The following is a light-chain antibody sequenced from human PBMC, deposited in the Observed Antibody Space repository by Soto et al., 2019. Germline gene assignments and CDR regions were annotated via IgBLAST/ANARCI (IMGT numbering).Light chain of an antibody. CDR1: SSDVGAYTS. Sequence: QSALTQPRSVSGSPGQSVTISCSGTSSDVGAYTSVSWYQQHPGKAPKLMIYEVSNRPSGVSNRFSGSKSANTASLTISGLQADDEAQYYCSSYTSDNRSYVFGTGTKVTVL. CDR2: EVS. V-gene: IGLV2-14*01. CDR3: SSYTSDNRSYV. J-gene: IGLJ1*01.